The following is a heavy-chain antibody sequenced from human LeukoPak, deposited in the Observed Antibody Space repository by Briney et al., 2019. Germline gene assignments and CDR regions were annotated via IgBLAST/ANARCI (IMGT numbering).Heavy chain of an antibody. CDR1: GGSISSYY. CDR2: IYYSGST. V-gene: IGHV4-59*01. J-gene: IGHJ6*03. CDR3: ARTAVAKEYYYYYYMDV. Sequence: SETLSLTCTVSGGSISSYYWSWIRQPPGKGLEWIGYIYYSGSTNYNPSLKSRVTISVDTSKNQFSLKLSSVTAADTAVYYCARTAVAKEYYYYYYMDVWGKGTTVTISS. D-gene: IGHD4-23*01.